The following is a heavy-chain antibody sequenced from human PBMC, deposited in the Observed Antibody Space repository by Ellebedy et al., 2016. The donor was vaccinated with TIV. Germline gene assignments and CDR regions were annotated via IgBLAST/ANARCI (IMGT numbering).Heavy chain of an antibody. CDR1: GGSISSSSYY. Sequence: MPSETLSLTCTVSGGSISSSSYYWGWIRQPPGKGLEWIGSIYYTGSTYYKPPLKSRVSISVDTSKNQFSLRMNSVTSADTAVYYCASGARPYDSSGYFAYWGQGTLVTVSS. D-gene: IGHD3-22*01. J-gene: IGHJ4*02. CDR3: ASGARPYDSSGYFAY. V-gene: IGHV4-39*07. CDR2: IYYTGST.